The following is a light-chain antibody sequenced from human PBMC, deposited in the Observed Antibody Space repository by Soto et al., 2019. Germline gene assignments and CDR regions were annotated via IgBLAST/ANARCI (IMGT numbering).Light chain of an antibody. CDR1: SSVVGSYNL. J-gene: IGLJ1*01. CDR2: EGS. CDR3: CSYADSSRIYV. Sequence: QSALTQPAPVSGSPGQSITISCTGPSSVVGSYNLVSWYQQHPGKAPKLMIYEGSKRPSGISNRFSGSKSGNTASLTISGLQAEDEAEYYCCSYADSSRIYVFGSGTKLTVL. V-gene: IGLV2-23*01.